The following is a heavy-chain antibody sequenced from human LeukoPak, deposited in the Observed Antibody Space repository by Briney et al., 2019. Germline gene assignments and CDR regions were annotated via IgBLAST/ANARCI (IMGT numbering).Heavy chain of an antibody. J-gene: IGHJ4*02. V-gene: IGHV4-34*01. CDR2: INHSGST. CDR3: ARVRSVDGRLYYYDSSGYHRFRDRYYFDY. D-gene: IGHD3-22*01. Sequence: ASETLSLTCAVYGGSFSGYYWSWIRQPPGKGLEWIGEINHSGSTNYNPSLKSRVTISVDTSKNQFSLKLSSATAADTAVYYCARVRSVDGRLYYYDSSGYHRFRDRYYFDYWGQGTLVTVSS. CDR1: GGSFSGYY.